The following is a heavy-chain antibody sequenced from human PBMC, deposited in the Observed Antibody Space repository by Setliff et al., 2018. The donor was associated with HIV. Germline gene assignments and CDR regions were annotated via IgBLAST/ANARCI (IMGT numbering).Heavy chain of an antibody. V-gene: IGHV1-18*01. CDR3: ARDPSSGIYYDSSGQYFQN. Sequence: GASVKVSCKASGYIFTSYGISWVRQAPGQGLEWMGWISAYNGNTNYAQKFQGRVSMTIDTSTSTAHMGLRSLRPDDTAVYFCARDPSSGIYYDSSGQYFQNWGQGTLVTVSS. CDR2: ISAYNGNT. J-gene: IGHJ1*01. D-gene: IGHD3-22*01. CDR1: GYIFTSYG.